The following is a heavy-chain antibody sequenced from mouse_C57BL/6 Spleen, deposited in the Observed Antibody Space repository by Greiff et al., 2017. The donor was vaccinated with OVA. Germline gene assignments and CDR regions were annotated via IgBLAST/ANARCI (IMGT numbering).Heavy chain of an antibody. Sequence: VQRVESGAELVRPGASVTLSCKASGYTFTDYEMHWVKQTPVHGLEWIGAIDPETGGTAYNQKFKGKAILTADKSSSTAYMELRSLTSEDSAVYYCTREEDYRGYFDVWGTGTTVTVSS. D-gene: IGHD2-13*01. V-gene: IGHV1-15*01. CDR3: TREEDYRGYFDV. CDR2: IDPETGGT. J-gene: IGHJ1*03. CDR1: GYTFTDYE.